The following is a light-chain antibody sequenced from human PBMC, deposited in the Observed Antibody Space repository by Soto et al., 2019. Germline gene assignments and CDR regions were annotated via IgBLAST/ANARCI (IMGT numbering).Light chain of an antibody. Sequence: DIQMTQSPSTLSASVGDRVTITCRASQSIGSWMAWYQQKPGKAPKLLIYKASSLESGVPSRVSGSGSETEITVSLSSLRPDDFGAYYYHRYRTFGQGTKVEIK. CDR2: KAS. CDR1: QSIGSW. CDR3: HRYRT. J-gene: IGKJ1*01. V-gene: IGKV1-5*03.